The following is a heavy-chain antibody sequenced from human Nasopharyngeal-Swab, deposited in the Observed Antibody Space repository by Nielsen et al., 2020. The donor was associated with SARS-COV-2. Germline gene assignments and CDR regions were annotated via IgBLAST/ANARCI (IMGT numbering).Heavy chain of an antibody. J-gene: IGHJ5*02. V-gene: IGHV3-74*01. CDR2: INSDGSST. D-gene: IGHD1-7*01. Sequence: GESLKISCAASGFTFSSYWMHWVRQATGKGLVWVSRINSDGSSTRYADSVKGRFTISRDNAKNTLYLQMNSLRAEDTAVYYCARDPAITGTTFDPWGQGTLVTVSS. CDR1: GFTFSSYW. CDR3: ARDPAITGTTFDP.